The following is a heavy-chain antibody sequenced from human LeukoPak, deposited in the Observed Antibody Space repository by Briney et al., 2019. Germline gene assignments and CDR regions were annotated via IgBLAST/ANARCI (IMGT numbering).Heavy chain of an antibody. V-gene: IGHV3-7*03. CDR2: IKQDGSEE. CDR1: GYTFSAYW. J-gene: IGHJ4*02. D-gene: IGHD6-19*01. CDR3: AKDSNGWYQRGSNYFDY. Sequence: GGSLRLSCAASGYTFSAYWMSWVRQTPGKGLEWVANIKQDGSEEYYVDSVKGRFTISRDNAKSSLYLQMNSLRAEDTAEYYCAKDSNGWYQRGSNYFDYWGQGTLVTVSS.